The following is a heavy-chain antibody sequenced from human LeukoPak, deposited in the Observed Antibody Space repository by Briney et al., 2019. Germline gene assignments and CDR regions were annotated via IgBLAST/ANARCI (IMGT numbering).Heavy chain of an antibody. CDR1: GYTFTSYG. CDR2: ISAYNGNT. CDR3: ARDPPMITFGGVIVGLYYYYMDV. V-gene: IGHV1-18*01. J-gene: IGHJ6*03. D-gene: IGHD3-16*02. Sequence: ASVKVSCKASGYTFTSYGISWVRQAPGQGLEWMGWISAYNGNTNYAQKLQGRVTMTTDTSTSTAYMELRSLRSDDTAVYYRARDPPMITFGGVIVGLYYYYMDVWGKGTTVTVSS.